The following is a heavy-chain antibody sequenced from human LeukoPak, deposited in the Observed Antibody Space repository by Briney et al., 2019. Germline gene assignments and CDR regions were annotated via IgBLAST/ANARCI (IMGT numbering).Heavy chain of an antibody. D-gene: IGHD3-9*01. CDR1: GFTFSSYE. CDR3: ARVDPFDY. Sequence: GGSLRLSCAASGFTFSSYEMNWVRQAPGKGLEWVSFISTTSSTIYYADSVKGRFSISRDNAKNSLYLQMTSLRAEDTAIYYCARVDPFDYXGQGTLVIVSS. J-gene: IGHJ4*02. V-gene: IGHV3-48*03. CDR2: ISTTSSTI.